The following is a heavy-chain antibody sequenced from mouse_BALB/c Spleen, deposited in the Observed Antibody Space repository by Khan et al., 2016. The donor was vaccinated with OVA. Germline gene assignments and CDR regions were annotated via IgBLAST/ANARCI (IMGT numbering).Heavy chain of an antibody. J-gene: IGHJ4*01. CDR2: IWSDGST. CDR3: ARQPYYHYYIMDY. Sequence: VQLQESGPALVAPSQSLSITCTISGFSLTNYGVHWVRQLPGKGLEWLVVIWSDGSTTYNSALKSRLSISKDNSKSQVFLKMNSLQTDDTAMYYCARQPYYHYYIMDYWGQGTSVTVSS. V-gene: IGHV2-6-1*01. D-gene: IGHD2-10*01. CDR1: GFSLTNYG.